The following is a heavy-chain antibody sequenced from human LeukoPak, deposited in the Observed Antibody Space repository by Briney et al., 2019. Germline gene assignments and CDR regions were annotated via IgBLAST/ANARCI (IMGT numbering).Heavy chain of an antibody. J-gene: IGHJ3*02. D-gene: IGHD6-13*01. Sequence: PSETLSLTCAVYGGSFSGYYWSWIRQPPGKGLEWIGEINHSGSTNHNPSLKSRVTISVDTSKNQFSLKLSSVSAADTAVYYCARHSGGAAAGTDAFDIWGQGTMVTVSS. CDR2: INHSGST. CDR3: ARHSGGAAAGTDAFDI. CDR1: GGSFSGYY. V-gene: IGHV4-34*01.